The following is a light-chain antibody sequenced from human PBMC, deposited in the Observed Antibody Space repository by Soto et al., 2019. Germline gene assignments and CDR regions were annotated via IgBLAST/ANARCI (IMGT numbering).Light chain of an antibody. V-gene: IGLV1-44*01. CDR1: SSNIGSNT. J-gene: IGLJ2*01. CDR3: AAWDDSLIVV. CDR2: SNN. Sequence: QSVLTQPPSASGTPGQRVTISCSGSSSNIGSNTVNWYQQLPGTAPKLLIYSNNQRPSGVPDRFSGSKSGISASLPISGLQSDDEADDYCAAWDDSLIVVFGGGTKLTVL.